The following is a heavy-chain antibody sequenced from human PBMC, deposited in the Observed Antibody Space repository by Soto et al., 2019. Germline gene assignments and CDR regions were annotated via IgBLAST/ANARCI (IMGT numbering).Heavy chain of an antibody. CDR3: ARQDCSGGSGYSSRHHYYGMDV. Sequence: GESLKISCKGSGYSFTSYWIAWVRQVPGKGLEWMGIIYPADSDVRHSPSFQGQVTISVDKSLSTAYLQWSSLKASDTAMYYCARQDCSGGSGYSSRHHYYGMDVSGQATTVTVSS. D-gene: IGHD2-15*01. V-gene: IGHV5-51*01. CDR2: IYPADSDV. J-gene: IGHJ6*01. CDR1: GYSFTSYW.